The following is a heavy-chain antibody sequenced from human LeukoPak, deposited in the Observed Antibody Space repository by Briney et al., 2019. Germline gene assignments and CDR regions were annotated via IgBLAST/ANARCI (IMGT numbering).Heavy chain of an antibody. D-gene: IGHD4-23*01. CDR2: IYHSGST. Sequence: SETLSLTCTVSGGSISSGYYWGWIRQPPGKGLEWIRSIYHSGSTYYNPSLKSRVTISVDTSKNQFSLKLSSVTAADTAVYYCARAPRDYGGNSGLWGQGTLVTVSS. CDR1: GGSISSGYY. CDR3: ARAPRDYGGNSGL. J-gene: IGHJ4*02. V-gene: IGHV4-38-2*02.